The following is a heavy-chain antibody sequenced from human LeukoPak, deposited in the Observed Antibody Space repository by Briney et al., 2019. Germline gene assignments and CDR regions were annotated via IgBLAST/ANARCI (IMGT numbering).Heavy chain of an antibody. CDR3: AKAPGVAAPTYYYYYYYMDV. CDR2: IRYDGSNK. Sequence: PGGSLRLSCAASGFTFSSYAMNWVRQAPGKGLEWVAFIRYDGSNKYYADSVKGRFTISRDNSKNTLYLQMNSLRAEDTAVYYCAKAPGVAAPTYYYYYYYMDVWGKGTTVTVSS. V-gene: IGHV3-30*02. CDR1: GFTFSSYA. D-gene: IGHD6-6*01. J-gene: IGHJ6*03.